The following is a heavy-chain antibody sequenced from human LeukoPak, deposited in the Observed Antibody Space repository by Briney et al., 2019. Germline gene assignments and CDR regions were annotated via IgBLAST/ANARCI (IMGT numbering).Heavy chain of an antibody. CDR2: VRFDGRET. CDR1: GFSFSRYD. V-gene: IGHV3-30*02. D-gene: IGHD1-1*01. J-gene: IGHJ4*02. CDR3: ATEERCIVSNCATTFDY. Sequence: GGSLRLSCVASGFSFSRYDMHWVRQAPGKGLEWLAFVRFDGRETFYADSVKGRFTISRDNSNNILYLQMNSLTPDDTAVYYCATEERCIVSNCATTFDYWGQGTLVTVS.